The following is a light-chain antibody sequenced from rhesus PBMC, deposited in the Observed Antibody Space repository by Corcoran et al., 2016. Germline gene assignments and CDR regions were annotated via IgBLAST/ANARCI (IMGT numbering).Light chain of an antibody. Sequence: DIQMTQSPSSLSASVGDRVTITCRASQGITNDLAWYQQKPGETPELLIYEASRLQSGIPSRFSCSGSGTDFTPTISSLQPEDFATYYCQPYYSTPYSFGQGTKVEIK. J-gene: IGKJ2*01. V-gene: IGKV1-25*01. CDR1: QGITND. CDR2: EAS. CDR3: QPYYSTPYS.